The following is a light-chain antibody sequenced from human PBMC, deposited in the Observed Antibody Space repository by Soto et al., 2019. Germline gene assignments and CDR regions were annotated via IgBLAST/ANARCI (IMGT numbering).Light chain of an antibody. Sequence: EIVMTQSPATLSVSPGERATLSCRASQSVSSNLAWYQQKPGQAPSLLIYGAFTRATGIPARFGGTGSGTEFTLTISSLQSEDFALYYCQQYNDWPLTFGQGTKVDIK. V-gene: IGKV3-15*01. CDR1: QSVSSN. J-gene: IGKJ1*01. CDR2: GAF. CDR3: QQYNDWPLT.